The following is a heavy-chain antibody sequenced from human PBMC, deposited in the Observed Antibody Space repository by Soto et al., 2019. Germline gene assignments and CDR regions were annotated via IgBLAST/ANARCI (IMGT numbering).Heavy chain of an antibody. CDR3: ARGPLGYYDSSGYSHAVFDY. CDR1: GGTFRSYT. V-gene: IGHV1-69*13. D-gene: IGHD3-22*01. J-gene: IGHJ4*02. Sequence: SVKVSCKASGGTFRSYTISWVRQAPGQGLEWMGGIIPIFGTANYAQKFQGRVTITADESTSTAYMELSSLRSEDTAVYYCARGPLGYYDSSGYSHAVFDYWGQGTLVTVSS. CDR2: IIPIFGTA.